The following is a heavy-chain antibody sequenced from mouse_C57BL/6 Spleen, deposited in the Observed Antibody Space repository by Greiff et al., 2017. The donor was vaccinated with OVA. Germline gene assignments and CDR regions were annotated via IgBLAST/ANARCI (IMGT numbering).Heavy chain of an antibody. Sequence: EVQGVESGGGLVQPGGSMKLSCVASGFTFSNYWMNWVRQSPVKGLEWVAQIRLKSDNYATHYAESVKGRFTISRDDSKSSVYLQMNNLRAEDTGIYYCTGRSSGPWFAYWGQGTLVTVSA. D-gene: IGHD3-2*02. J-gene: IGHJ3*01. V-gene: IGHV6-3*01. CDR3: TGRSSGPWFAY. CDR2: IRLKSDNYAT. CDR1: GFTFSNYW.